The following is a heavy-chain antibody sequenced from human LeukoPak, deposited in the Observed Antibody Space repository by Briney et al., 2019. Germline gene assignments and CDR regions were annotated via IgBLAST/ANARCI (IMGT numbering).Heavy chain of an antibody. V-gene: IGHV3-23*01. CDR2: ISSSGNNA. Sequence: RPGGSLRLSCAVSGFTFRGAAMTWVRQAPGKGLEWVSLISSSGNNAYYADSVKGRFTISRDNSKNTLSLQMNSLRVEDTAIYYCARDIQLSTWGLGTRVTVSS. D-gene: IGHD5-24*01. CDR3: ARDIQLST. CDR1: GFTFRGAA. J-gene: IGHJ3*01.